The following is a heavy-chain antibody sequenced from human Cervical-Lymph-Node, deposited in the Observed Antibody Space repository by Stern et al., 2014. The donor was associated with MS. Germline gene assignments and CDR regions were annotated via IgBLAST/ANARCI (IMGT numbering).Heavy chain of an antibody. D-gene: IGHD5-18*01. CDR3: ARINTADDDFDI. CDR1: GGSISSGGLY. V-gene: IGHV4-31*01. Sequence: QVQLQESGPGQVKPSQTLSLTCTVSGGSISSGGLYWSWIRQRPGKGLELIGYIYHTGNTYYNPSLESLVSISVDTSQNQFSLKVTSVTAADTAMYFCARINTADDDFDIWGQGTLVTVSS. J-gene: IGHJ3*02. CDR2: IYHTGNT.